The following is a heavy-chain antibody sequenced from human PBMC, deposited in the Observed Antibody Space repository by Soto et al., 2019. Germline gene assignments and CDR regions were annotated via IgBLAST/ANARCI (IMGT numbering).Heavy chain of an antibody. Sequence: EVQLVESGGGLVQPGGSLRLSCAASGFTFGTHWMTWVRQPPGKGLECVADIKPDGSERYYVDSVKGRFTISRDNAKNSLYLHMNSLRAEDTAVYYCATDLNWEHYWGQGTLVTVSS. CDR1: GFTFGTHW. CDR2: IKPDGSER. V-gene: IGHV3-7*04. J-gene: IGHJ4*02. CDR3: ATDLNWEHY. D-gene: IGHD7-27*01.